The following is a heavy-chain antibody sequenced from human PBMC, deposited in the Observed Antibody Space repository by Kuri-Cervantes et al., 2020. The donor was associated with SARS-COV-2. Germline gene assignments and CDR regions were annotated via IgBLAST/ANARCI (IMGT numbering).Heavy chain of an antibody. V-gene: IGHV1-18*01. J-gene: IGHJ4*02. CDR2: ISAYNGNT. D-gene: IGHD6-19*01. CDR3: APTVAGVTDY. CDR1: GYTFTSYG. Sequence: ASVKVSCKASGYTFTSYGISWVRQAPGQGLEWMGWISAYNGNTNYAQKLQGRVTMTTDTSTSTAYMELRSLRAEDTAVYYCAPTVAGVTDYWGQGTLVTVSS.